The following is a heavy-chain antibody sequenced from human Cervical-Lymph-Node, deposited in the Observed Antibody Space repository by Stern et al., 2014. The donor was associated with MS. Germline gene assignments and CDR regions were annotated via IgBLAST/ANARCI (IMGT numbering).Heavy chain of an antibody. J-gene: IGHJ6*02. CDR2: ISYDGSNK. CDR1: GFTFSSYG. Sequence: VQLVESGGGVVQPGRSLRLSCAASGFTFSSYGMHWVRQAPGKGLEWVAVISYDGSNKCYADSVKGRFTISRDNSKNTLYLQMNSLRAEDTAVYYCAKERAVAGTRYYYYGMDVWGQGTTVTVSS. D-gene: IGHD6-19*01. CDR3: AKERAVAGTRYYYYGMDV. V-gene: IGHV3-30*18.